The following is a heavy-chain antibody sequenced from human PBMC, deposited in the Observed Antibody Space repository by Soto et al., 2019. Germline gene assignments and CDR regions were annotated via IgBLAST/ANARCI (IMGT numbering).Heavy chain of an antibody. CDR2: ISYSGST. D-gene: IGHD3-22*01. CDR3: ARPPEYYDNSGYNYN. Sequence: SPTLPLPCTVSAGSLNPFDFYLCWIRHPPRKGLEWLGSISYSGSTYYNASLKSRVTLSVDTPKNQSSLKLRSVTAADTAVYSCARPPEYYDNSGYNYNWGHETLVTISS. J-gene: IGHJ4*01. V-gene: IGHV4-39*01. CDR1: AGSLNPFDFY.